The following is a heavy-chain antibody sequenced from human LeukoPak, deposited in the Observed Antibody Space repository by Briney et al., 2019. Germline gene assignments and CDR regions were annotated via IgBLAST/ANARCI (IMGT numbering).Heavy chain of an antibody. J-gene: IGHJ3*02. V-gene: IGHV4-30-2*01. CDR3: ASDPFLDAFDI. Sequence: SQTLSLTCTVSGGSISSGGYYWSWIRQPPGTGLEWIGEINHSGSTNYNPSLKSRVTISVDTSKNQFSLKLSSVTAADTAVYYCASDPFLDAFDIWGQGTMVTVSS. CDR1: GGSISSGGYY. CDR2: INHSGST. D-gene: IGHD2/OR15-2a*01.